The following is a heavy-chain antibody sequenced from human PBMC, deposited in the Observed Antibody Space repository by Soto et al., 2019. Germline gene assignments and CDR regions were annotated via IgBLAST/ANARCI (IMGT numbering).Heavy chain of an antibody. J-gene: IGHJ4*02. CDR3: ARLQAAVPHY. V-gene: IGHV4-39*01. D-gene: IGHD6-13*01. CDR1: GDSISGSPYF. Sequence: QLQRQESGPGLVMPSENLSLTCTVSGDSISGSPYFWGWIRQPPGKRLEWIGSIFYDGYTLYTPSLKSRVTISVDTSKNQFSLKLTSVAAADTAIYFCARLQAAVPHYWGQGILVTVSS. CDR2: IFYDGYT.